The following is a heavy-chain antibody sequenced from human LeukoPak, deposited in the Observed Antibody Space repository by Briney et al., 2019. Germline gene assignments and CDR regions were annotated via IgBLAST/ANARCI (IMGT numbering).Heavy chain of an antibody. CDR1: GGSFSGYY. CDR3: ARDGSGSPRFDY. V-gene: IGHV4-34*01. CDR2: INHSGST. J-gene: IGHJ4*02. D-gene: IGHD3-10*01. Sequence: SETLSLTCAVYGGSFSGYYWSWIRQPPGKGLEWIGEINHSGSTKYNPSLKSRVTISVGTSKNQFSLKLSSVTAADTAVYYCARDGSGSPRFDYWGQGTLVTVSS.